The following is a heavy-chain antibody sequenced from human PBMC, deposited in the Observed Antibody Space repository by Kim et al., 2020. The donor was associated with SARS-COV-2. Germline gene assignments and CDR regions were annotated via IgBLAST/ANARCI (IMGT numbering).Heavy chain of an antibody. CDR1: GFTFSDYY. J-gene: IGHJ6*03. CDR3: AGNIAAAGKYMDV. V-gene: IGHV3-11*01. Sequence: GGSLRLSCAASGFTFSDYYMSWIRQAPGKGLEWVSYISSSGSTIYYADSVKGRFTISRDNAKNSLYLQMNSLRAEDTAVYYCAGNIAAAGKYMDVWGKGTTVTVSS. D-gene: IGHD6-13*01. CDR2: ISSSGSTI.